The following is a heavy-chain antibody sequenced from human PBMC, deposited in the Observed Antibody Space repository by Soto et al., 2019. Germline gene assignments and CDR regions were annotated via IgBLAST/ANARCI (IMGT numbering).Heavy chain of an antibody. Sequence: EVQLVESGGGMVQPGGSLRLSCAASGLTFSSYWMNWVRQAPGKGLEWVANIKQDGTEKHYVDSVNDRFTISRDNAKSSLHLQLNSLRADDTAVYYCAGGTGWFIVDWGQGTLVTVSS. CDR2: IKQDGTEK. CDR1: GLTFSSYW. J-gene: IGHJ4*02. V-gene: IGHV3-7*02. D-gene: IGHD6-19*01. CDR3: AGGTGWFIVD.